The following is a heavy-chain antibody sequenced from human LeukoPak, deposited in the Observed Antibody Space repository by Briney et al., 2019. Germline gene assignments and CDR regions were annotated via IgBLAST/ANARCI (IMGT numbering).Heavy chain of an antibody. CDR3: TRGGPVAGTHKYFQH. CDR1: GYTFTSNS. V-gene: IGHV1-18*01. J-gene: IGHJ1*01. CDR2: INTYNGKT. Sequence: ASVKVSCKASGYTFTSNSINWVRQAPGQGLEWMGWINTYNGKTNYAQRLQGRVTMTTDTSTSTAYMEVRSLRSDDAAVYYCTRGGPVAGTHKYFQHWGQGTLVTVSS. D-gene: IGHD6-19*01.